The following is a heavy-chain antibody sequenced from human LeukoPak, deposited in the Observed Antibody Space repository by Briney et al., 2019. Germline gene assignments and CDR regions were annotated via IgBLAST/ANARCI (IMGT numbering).Heavy chain of an antibody. V-gene: IGHV3-74*01. CDR1: GFTSSSYW. J-gene: IGHJ5*02. Sequence: GGSLRLSCAASGFTSSSYWMHWVRQVPGKGLVWVSRISGDGTARNYADSVKGRFTISRDDAKNTVDLQVNSLRGEDTAVYYCVRGRGSYGWFDPWGQGTLVTVSS. D-gene: IGHD3-10*01. CDR3: VRGRGSYGWFDP. CDR2: ISGDGTAR.